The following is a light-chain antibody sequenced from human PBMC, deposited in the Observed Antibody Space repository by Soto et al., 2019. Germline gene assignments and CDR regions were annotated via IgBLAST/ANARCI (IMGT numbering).Light chain of an antibody. CDR3: TSWTTSTTMI. CDR1: SSDIGAYNF. CDR2: DVN. J-gene: IGLJ2*01. Sequence: QSALTQPASVSGSPGQSITISCTGTSSDIGAYNFVSWYQQHQGKAPKLMLYDVNIRPSGVSNRFSGSKSGNTAALTISGLPAEAEADYYCTSWTTSTTMIFGGGTKVTVL. V-gene: IGLV2-14*03.